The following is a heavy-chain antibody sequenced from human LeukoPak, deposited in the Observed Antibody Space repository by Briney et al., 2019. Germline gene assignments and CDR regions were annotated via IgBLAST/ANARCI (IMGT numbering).Heavy chain of an antibody. CDR2: IHSDGSST. V-gene: IGHV3-74*01. CDR3: ARHNYGYDY. D-gene: IGHD3-10*01. CDR1: GFTFRSYW. Sequence: PGGSLRLSCAASGFTFRSYWMHWVRQAPGKGLVWVSHIHSDGSSTSYADSVQGRFTISRDNAKNTLYLQMNSLRAEDTAVCYCARHNYGYDYWGQGTLVTVSS. J-gene: IGHJ4*02.